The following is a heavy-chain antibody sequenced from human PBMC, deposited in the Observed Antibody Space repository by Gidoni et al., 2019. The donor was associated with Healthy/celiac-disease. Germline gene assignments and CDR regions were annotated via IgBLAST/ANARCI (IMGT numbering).Heavy chain of an antibody. J-gene: IGHJ6*02. D-gene: IGHD4-17*01. CDR3: AKGLHDYGDYYYGMDV. CDR2: ISWNSGSI. V-gene: IGHV3-9*01. Sequence: EVQLVESGGGLVQPGRSLRLSCAASGFTFDDYAMHWVRQAPGKGLECVSGISWNSGSIGYADSVKGRFTISRDNAKNSLYLQMNSLRAEDTALYYCAKGLHDYGDYYYGMDVWGQGTTVTVSS. CDR1: GFTFDDYA.